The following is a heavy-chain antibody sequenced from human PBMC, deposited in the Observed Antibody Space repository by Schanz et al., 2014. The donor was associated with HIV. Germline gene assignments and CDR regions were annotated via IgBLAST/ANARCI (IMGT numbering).Heavy chain of an antibody. CDR1: GFTFRSYG. CDR3: AKDRRGGYQFLYGLDV. J-gene: IGHJ6*02. D-gene: IGHD2-2*01. CDR2: ISYDGNTK. Sequence: VQLVESGGGVVQPGRSQRLSCAASGFTFRSYGMHWVRQAPGKGLEWVALISYDGNTKYYADSVKGRFSISRDKSKTTLYLQMNRLRAEDTAVYYCAKDRRGGYQFLYGLDVWGQGTTVTVSS. V-gene: IGHV3-30*18.